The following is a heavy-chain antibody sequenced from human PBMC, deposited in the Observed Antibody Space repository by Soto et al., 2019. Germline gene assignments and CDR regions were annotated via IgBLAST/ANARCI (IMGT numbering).Heavy chain of an antibody. J-gene: IGHJ6*02. Sequence: GGSLRLSCAASGFTFSSYDMHWVRQAPGKGLEWVAVISYDGSNKYYADSVKGRFTISRDNSKNTLYLQMNSLRAEDTAVYYCAKDRGPYGDPRTDPHYYYYGMDVWGQGTTVTVSS. D-gene: IGHD4-17*01. CDR3: AKDRGPYGDPRTDPHYYYYGMDV. V-gene: IGHV3-30*18. CDR1: GFTFSSYD. CDR2: ISYDGSNK.